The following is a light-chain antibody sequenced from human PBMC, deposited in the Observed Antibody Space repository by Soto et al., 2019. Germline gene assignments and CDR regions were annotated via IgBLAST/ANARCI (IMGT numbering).Light chain of an antibody. Sequence: ENVLTQSPGTLSLSPGERATLSCRASQSVSSSYLAWYQQKPGQAPRLLIYGASSRATGIPDRFSGSGSGTAFTLTINRLEPEDFAVYYCQQYGSSPRTFGQGTKVEIK. CDR1: QSVSSSY. CDR2: GAS. V-gene: IGKV3-20*01. CDR3: QQYGSSPRT. J-gene: IGKJ1*01.